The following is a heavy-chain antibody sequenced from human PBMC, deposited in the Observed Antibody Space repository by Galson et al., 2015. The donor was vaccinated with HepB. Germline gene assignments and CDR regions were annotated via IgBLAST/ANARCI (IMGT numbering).Heavy chain of an antibody. CDR1: GYTFTSYG. D-gene: IGHD1-26*01. CDR3: AREVPGGWETTHAGDY. J-gene: IGHJ4*02. Sequence: SVKVSCKASGYTFTSYGISWVRQAPGQGLEWMGWISAYNGNTNYAQKLQGRVTMTTDTSTSTAYMELRSLRSDDTAVYYCAREVPGGWETTHAGDYWGQGTLVTVSS. V-gene: IGHV1-18*04. CDR2: ISAYNGNT.